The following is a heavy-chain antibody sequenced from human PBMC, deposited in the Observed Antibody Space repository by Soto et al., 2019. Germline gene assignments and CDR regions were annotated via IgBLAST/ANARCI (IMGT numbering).Heavy chain of an antibody. CDR2: INHSGST. Sequence: ETLSLTCAVYGGSFSGYYWSWIRQPPGKGLEWIGEINHSGSTNYNPSLKSRVTISVDTSKNQFSLKLSSVTAADTAVYYCASLTSGYDHYYMDVWGKGTKVTVSS. CDR1: GGSFSGYY. V-gene: IGHV4-34*01. CDR3: ASLTSGYDHYYMDV. D-gene: IGHD5-12*01. J-gene: IGHJ6*03.